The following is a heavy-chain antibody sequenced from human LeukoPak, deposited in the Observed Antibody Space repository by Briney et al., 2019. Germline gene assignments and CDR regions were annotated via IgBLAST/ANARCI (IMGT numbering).Heavy chain of an antibody. V-gene: IGHV4-39*01. D-gene: IGHD3-10*01. J-gene: IGHJ2*01. CDR2: IYYSGST. CDR3: ARGLVWFEHFYWYFDL. CDR1: GGSISSSSYY. Sequence: PSETLSLTCAVSGGSISSSSYYWGWIRQPPGKGLEWIGSIYYSGSTYYNPSLKSRVTISVDTSKNQFSLKLSPVTAADTAVYYCARGLVWFEHFYWYFDLWGRGTLVTVSS.